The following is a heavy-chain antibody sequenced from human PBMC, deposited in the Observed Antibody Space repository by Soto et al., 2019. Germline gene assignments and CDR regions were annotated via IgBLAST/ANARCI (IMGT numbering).Heavy chain of an antibody. V-gene: IGHV1-3*01. CDR2: INAGNGVT. CDR1: GYTFTNYA. Sequence: ASVKVSCKASGYTFTNYAIHWVRQAPGQRLEWMGWINAGNGVTKYSQNFQGSVTFTRDSSVTTVYMEVSSLRSEDTAVYYCARIKGNIPNFDYWGQGTLVTVSS. J-gene: IGHJ4*02. CDR3: ARIKGNIPNFDY.